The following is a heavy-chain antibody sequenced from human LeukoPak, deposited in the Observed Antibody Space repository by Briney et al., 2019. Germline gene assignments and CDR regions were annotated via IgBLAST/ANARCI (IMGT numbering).Heavy chain of an antibody. CDR3: VRGPRYYDDSGFHYGVFDI. CDR2: ISSSGSSI. V-gene: IGHV3-48*03. J-gene: IGHJ3*02. D-gene: IGHD3-22*01. Sequence: GGSLTLSCEDSGFTFRSYEMNWIRQAPGKGLEWVSYISSSGSSIHYADSVKGRFTISRDNAKNSLFLQMNSLRAEDTAVYYCVRGPRYYDDSGFHYGVFDIWGQGTVVTVSS. CDR1: GFTFRSYE.